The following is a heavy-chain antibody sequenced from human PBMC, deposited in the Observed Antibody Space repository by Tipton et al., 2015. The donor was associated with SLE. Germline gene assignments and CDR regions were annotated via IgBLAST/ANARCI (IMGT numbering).Heavy chain of an antibody. V-gene: IGHV4-59*12. CDR3: AGEVAPPNCYDY. Sequence: LRLSCTVSGGSISSYYWSWIRQPPGKGLEWIGYIYYSGSTNYNPSLKSRVTISVDTSQNHFSLRLTSVTAADTAVYYCAGEVAPPNCYDYWGQGTLAPVSA. CDR2: IYYSGST. CDR1: GGSISSYY. J-gene: IGHJ4*02.